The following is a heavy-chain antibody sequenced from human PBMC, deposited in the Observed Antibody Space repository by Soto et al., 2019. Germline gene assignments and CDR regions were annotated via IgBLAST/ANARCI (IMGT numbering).Heavy chain of an antibody. J-gene: IGHJ6*02. CDR3: ASSLRMAGIGNYYYGMDV. CDR1: GGIFSDFS. CDR2: IMPIFGGP. Sequence: QVQLVQSGAEVKKPGSSLKVSCKASGGIFSDFSFSWVRQAPGQGLEWMEGIMPIFGGPDYAQRFRGRVTITADEVTRTAFMVMRGLTSEDTATYYCASSLRMAGIGNYYYGMDVWGQGTTVTVSS. V-gene: IGHV1-69*12. D-gene: IGHD6-19*01.